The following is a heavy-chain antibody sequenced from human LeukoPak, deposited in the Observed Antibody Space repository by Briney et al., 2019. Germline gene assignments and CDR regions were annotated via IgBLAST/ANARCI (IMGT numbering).Heavy chain of an antibody. V-gene: IGHV4-34*01. CDR2: INHSGST. J-gene: IGHJ4*02. Sequence: PSETLSLTCAVYGGSFSGYYWSWIRLPPGKGLEWIGEINHSGSTNYNPSLKSRVTISVDTSKNQFSLKLSSVTAADTAVYYCASPTYYDSSGYMTDWGQGTLVTVSS. CDR1: GGSFSGYY. CDR3: ASPTYYDSSGYMTD. D-gene: IGHD3-22*01.